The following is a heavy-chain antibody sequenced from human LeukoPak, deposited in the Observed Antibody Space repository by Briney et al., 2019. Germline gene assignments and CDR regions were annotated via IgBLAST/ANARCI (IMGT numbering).Heavy chain of an antibody. Sequence: ASVKVSCKASENTFTNYYMHWVRQAPGQGLEWLGIINPNGDRTNYAQTFQGRVTMTRDTSTTTVYMELSSLRSEDTAVYYCARDLRYGIVVESAATGNLWGQGTLVTVSS. CDR2: INPNGDRT. J-gene: IGHJ5*02. V-gene: IGHV1-46*01. CDR3: ARDLRYGIVVESAATGNL. CDR1: ENTFTNYY. D-gene: IGHD2-2*01.